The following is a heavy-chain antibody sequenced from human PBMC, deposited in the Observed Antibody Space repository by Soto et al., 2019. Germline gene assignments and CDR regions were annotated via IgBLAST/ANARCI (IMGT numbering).Heavy chain of an antibody. J-gene: IGHJ6*02. CDR1: GFTFSSYA. CDR3: AKRPIFGVVIITIYNGMDV. V-gene: IGHV3-23*01. CDR2: ISTSGGNT. D-gene: IGHD3-3*01. Sequence: EVQLLESGGGLVQPGGSLRLSCVASGFTFSSYAMNWVRQAPGKGLEWVSAISTSGGNTYYADSVKGRFTISRDNSKNTLYLQMKCLRAEDTAVYYCAKRPIFGVVIITIYNGMDVWGQGTTVTVSS.